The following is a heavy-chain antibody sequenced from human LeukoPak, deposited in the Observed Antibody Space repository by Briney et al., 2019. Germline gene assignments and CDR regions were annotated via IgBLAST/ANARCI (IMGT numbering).Heavy chain of an antibody. D-gene: IGHD6-13*01. CDR1: GFTFSSNV. Sequence: GGSLRLSCAASGFTFSSNVMSWVRQAPGKGLEWVSTISGSGGSTYYADSVKGRFTISRDSSKNTLYLQMNSLRAGDTAVYYCAGSSSWYRQGDYWGQGTLVTVSS. CDR2: ISGSGGST. CDR3: AGSSSWYRQGDY. J-gene: IGHJ4*02. V-gene: IGHV3-23*01.